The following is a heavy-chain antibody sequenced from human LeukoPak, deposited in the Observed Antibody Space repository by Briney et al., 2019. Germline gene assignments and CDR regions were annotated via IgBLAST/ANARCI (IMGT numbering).Heavy chain of an antibody. CDR3: ARGGEISEYRVVIIRFDY. CDR1: GGSISTYY. CDR2: IYYSGST. J-gene: IGHJ4*02. Sequence: SETLSLTCTVSGGSISTYYWSWIRQPPGKGLEWIGYIYYSGSTNYNPSLKSRVTISVDTSKNQFSLKLSSVTAADTAVYYCARGGEISEYRVVIIRFDYWGQGTLVTVSS. D-gene: IGHD3-3*01. V-gene: IGHV4-59*12.